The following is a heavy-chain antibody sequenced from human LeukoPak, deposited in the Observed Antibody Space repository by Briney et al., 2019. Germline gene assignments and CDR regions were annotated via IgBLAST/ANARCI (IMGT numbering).Heavy chain of an antibody. CDR1: GFTFDDYA. CDR2: ISWNSGSI. J-gene: IGHJ4*02. V-gene: IGHV3-9*03. CDR3: AKDNDDILTGLFDY. Sequence: GGSLRLSCAASGFTFDDYAMHWVRQAPGKGLEWVSGISWNSGSIGYADSVKGRFTISRDNAKNSLYLQMNSPRAEDMALYYCAKDNDDILTGLFDYWGQGTLVTVSS. D-gene: IGHD3-9*01.